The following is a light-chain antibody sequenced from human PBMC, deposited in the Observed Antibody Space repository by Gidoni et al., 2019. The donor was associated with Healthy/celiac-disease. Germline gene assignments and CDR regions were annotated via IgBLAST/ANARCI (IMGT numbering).Light chain of an antibody. Sequence: EIVMTQSPATLSVSPGERATLSCSASQSVSSNLAWYQQKPGQAPRLLSYGASTRATGIPARFSGSGSGTEFTLTISSLQSEDFAVYYWQRYNNWPLFGQGTKVEIK. V-gene: IGKV3-15*01. CDR1: QSVSSN. CDR3: QRYNNWPL. J-gene: IGKJ1*01. CDR2: GAS.